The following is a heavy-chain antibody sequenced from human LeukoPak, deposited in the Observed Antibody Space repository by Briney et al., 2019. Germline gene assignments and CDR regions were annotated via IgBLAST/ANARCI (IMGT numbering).Heavy chain of an antibody. CDR1: GGSFSGYY. CDR3: ARHWSHSVAQFGRYYWFDP. D-gene: IGHD2-15*01. V-gene: IGHV4-34*01. J-gene: IGHJ5*02. CDR2: INHSGST. Sequence: SETLSLTCAVYGGSFSGYYWSWIRQPPGKGLEWVGEINHSGSTNYNPSLKSRVTISVDTSKNQFSLKLSSVTAADTAVYYCARHWSHSVAQFGRYYWFDPWGQGTLVTVSS.